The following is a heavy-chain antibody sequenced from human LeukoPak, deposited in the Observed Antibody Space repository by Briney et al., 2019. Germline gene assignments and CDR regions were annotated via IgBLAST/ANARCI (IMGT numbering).Heavy chain of an antibody. D-gene: IGHD2-21*02. CDR2: INHSGST. V-gene: IGHV4-34*01. J-gene: IGHJ4*02. CDR3: ARGRRGVVVTAYDYYFDY. CDR1: GGSFSGYY. Sequence: SETLSLTCAVYGGSFSGYYWSWIRQPPGKGLEWIGEINHSGSTNYNPSLKSRVTISVDTSKNQFSLKLSSVTAADTAVYYCARGRRGVVVTAYDYYFDYWGQGTLVTVSS.